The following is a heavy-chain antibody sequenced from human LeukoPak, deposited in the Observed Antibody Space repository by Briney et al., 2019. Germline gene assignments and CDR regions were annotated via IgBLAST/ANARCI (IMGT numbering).Heavy chain of an antibody. Sequence: SETLSLTCTVSGGSISSYYWSWIRQPPGKGLDWIGYIYYSGSTNYNPSLKSRVTISVDTSKNQFSLKLSSVTAADTAVYYCARYSSSWYLWRGWFDPWGQGTLVTVSS. J-gene: IGHJ5*02. V-gene: IGHV4-59*01. CDR1: GGSISSYY. D-gene: IGHD6-13*01. CDR2: IYYSGST. CDR3: ARYSSSWYLWRGWFDP.